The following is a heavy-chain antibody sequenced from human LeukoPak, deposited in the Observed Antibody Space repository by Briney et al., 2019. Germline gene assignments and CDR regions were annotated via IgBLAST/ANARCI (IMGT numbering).Heavy chain of an antibody. V-gene: IGHV3-53*01. CDR2: IYADSST. D-gene: IGHD2-15*01. J-gene: IGHJ3*02. CDR3: AGRYCGGGTCSSAFDI. CDR1: GFTVNY. Sequence: GGSLRLSCAASGFTVNYMTWVREAPGKGLEWVSVIYADSSTYYPDSVKCRFTVSRDNSKKTLYLQMNSLRAEDTAVYYCAGRYCGGGTCSSAFDIWGQGTMVTVSS.